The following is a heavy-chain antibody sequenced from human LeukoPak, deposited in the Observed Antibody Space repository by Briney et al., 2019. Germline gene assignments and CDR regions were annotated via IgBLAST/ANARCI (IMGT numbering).Heavy chain of an antibody. CDR2: ISYDGSNR. CDR1: GFTFSSHW. J-gene: IGHJ4*02. CDR3: AKDREAWSSYYFDY. D-gene: IGHD3-10*01. V-gene: IGHV3-30*18. Sequence: GGSLRLSCAASGFTFSSHWMTWVRQAPGKGLEWVAVISYDGSNRYYADSVKGRFTISRDNSKNTLYLQMNSLRAEDTAVYYCAKDREAWSSYYFDYWGQGTLVTVSS.